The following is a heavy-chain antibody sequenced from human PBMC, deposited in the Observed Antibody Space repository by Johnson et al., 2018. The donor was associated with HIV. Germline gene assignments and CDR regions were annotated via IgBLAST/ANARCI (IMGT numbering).Heavy chain of an antibody. Sequence: QVQLVESGGGVVQPGRSLRLSCAASGFTFNSYGMHWVRQAPGKGLEWVAVIWSDGSNKYYADSVKGRFTISRDNSKNTLYLQMNSRRAEDTAVYYCAKDPIKLQLVRDDAFDIWGQGTMVTVSS. CDR2: IWSDGSNK. CDR3: AKDPIKLQLVRDDAFDI. J-gene: IGHJ3*02. CDR1: GFTFNSYG. D-gene: IGHD6-13*01. V-gene: IGHV3-33*06.